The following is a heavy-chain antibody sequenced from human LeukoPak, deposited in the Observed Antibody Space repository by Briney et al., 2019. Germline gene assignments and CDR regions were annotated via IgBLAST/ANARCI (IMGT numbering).Heavy chain of an antibody. V-gene: IGHV3-9*01. J-gene: IGHJ4*02. CDR3: AKDLTARLSLADY. CDR2: ISWNSGSI. D-gene: IGHD5-18*01. Sequence: GGSLRLSCAASGFTFDDYAMHWVRQAPGKGLEWVSGISWNSGSIGYADSVKGRFTISRDNAKNSLYLQMNSLGAEDTALYYCAKDLTARLSLADYWGQGTLVTVSS. CDR1: GFTFDDYA.